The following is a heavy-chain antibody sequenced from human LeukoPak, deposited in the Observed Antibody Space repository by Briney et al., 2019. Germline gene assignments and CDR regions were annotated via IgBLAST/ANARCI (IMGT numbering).Heavy chain of an antibody. CDR2: IKKDGSET. Sequence: GGSLRLSCAASGFTFSSYSMNWVRQVPGKGLEWVANIKKDGSETYYVDSVKGRFTISRDNAKNSLYLQMNSLRAEDTAMYYCARGRYSGTTYYFDYWGQGTLVTVSS. J-gene: IGHJ4*02. CDR1: GFTFSSYS. V-gene: IGHV3-7*03. CDR3: ARGRYSGTTYYFDY. D-gene: IGHD5-12*01.